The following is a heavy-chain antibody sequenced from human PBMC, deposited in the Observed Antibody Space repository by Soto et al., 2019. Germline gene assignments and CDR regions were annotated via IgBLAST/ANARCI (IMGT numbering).Heavy chain of an antibody. Sequence: QVQLVESGGGVVQPGRSLRLSCAASGFTFSSYGMHWVRQAPGKGLEWVAVIWYDGSNKYYADSVKGRFTISRENSKDQLYLQMNSQRAEDTAVYYCARDREIIVATNIYYCYDMDVWGKGTTVTVSS. CDR2: IWYDGSNK. CDR3: ARDREIIVATNIYYCYDMDV. V-gene: IGHV3-33*01. J-gene: IGHJ6*03. CDR1: GFTFSSYG. D-gene: IGHD5-12*01.